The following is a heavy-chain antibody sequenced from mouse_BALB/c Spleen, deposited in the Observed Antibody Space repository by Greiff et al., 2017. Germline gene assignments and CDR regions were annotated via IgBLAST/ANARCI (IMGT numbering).Heavy chain of an antibody. V-gene: IGHV1-12*01. D-gene: IGHD1-1*01. CDR3: GGGTTPTFYWYFDV. Sequence: QVQLQQPGAELVKPGASVKMSCKASGYTFTSYNMHWVKQTPGQGLEWIGAIYPGNGDTSYNQKFKGKATLTADKSSSTAYMQLSSLTSEDSAVYYCGGGTTPTFYWYFDVWGAGTTVTVSS. CDR2: IYPGNGDT. CDR1: GYTFTSYN. J-gene: IGHJ1*01.